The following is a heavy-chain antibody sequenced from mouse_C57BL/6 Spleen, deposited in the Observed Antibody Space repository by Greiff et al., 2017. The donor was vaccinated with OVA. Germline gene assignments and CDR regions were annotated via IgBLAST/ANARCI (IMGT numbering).Heavy chain of an antibody. CDR2: IWRGGSA. Sequence: VKLMESGPGLVQPSQSLSITCTVSGFSLTSYGVHWVRQSPGKGLEWLGVIWRGGSAAYYAAFISSLSISKDNSKSQVFFKMHSLQADDTARYYGARRGTTVEGAMDYWGQGTSVTVSS. D-gene: IGHD1-1*01. J-gene: IGHJ4*01. CDR3: ARRGTTVEGAMDY. CDR1: GFSLTSYG. V-gene: IGHV2-2*01.